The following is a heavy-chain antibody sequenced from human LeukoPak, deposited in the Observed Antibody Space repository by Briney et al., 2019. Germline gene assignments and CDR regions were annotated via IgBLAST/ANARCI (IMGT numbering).Heavy chain of an antibody. CDR3: ARGGRLLGKFDY. D-gene: IGHD3-22*01. V-gene: IGHV4-4*02. J-gene: IGHJ4*02. CDR1: GGSISSINW. CDR2: IYYSGST. Sequence: SETLSLTCAVSGGSISSINWWSWVRQPPGKGLEWIGYIYYSGSTNYNPSLKSRVTISVDTSTNQFSLKLSSVTAADTAVYFCARGGRLLGKFDYWGQGTLVTVSS.